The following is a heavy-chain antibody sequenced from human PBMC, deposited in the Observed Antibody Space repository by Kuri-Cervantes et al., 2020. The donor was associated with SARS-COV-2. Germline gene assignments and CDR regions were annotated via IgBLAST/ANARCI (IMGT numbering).Heavy chain of an antibody. CDR3: ARDPRHYCSSTSCYSYYGMDV. J-gene: IGHJ6*02. CDR2: IYYSGST. V-gene: IGHV4-59*01. CDR1: GGSISSYY. Sequence: ESLKISCTVSGGSISSYYWSWIRQPPGKGLEWIEYIYYSGSTNYNPSLKSRVTISVDTSKNQFSLKLSSVTAADTAVYYCARDPRHYCSSTSCYSYYGMDVWGQGTTVTVSS. D-gene: IGHD2-2*02.